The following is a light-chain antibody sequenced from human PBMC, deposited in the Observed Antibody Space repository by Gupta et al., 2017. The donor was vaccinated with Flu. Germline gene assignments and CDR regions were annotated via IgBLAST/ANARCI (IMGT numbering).Light chain of an antibody. CDR2: KTS. CDR1: QNVESW. Sequence: DIQRTQSAPTLSASIGDTVTVTCRASQNVESWVAWYHQKPNRAPKLLIYKTSGLESGVSPKYSGSKSGEEFSLTISGLEAHDSATYICQQYHEFPLPFGGGTNVE. V-gene: IGKV1-5*03. CDR3: QQYHEFPLP. J-gene: IGKJ4*01.